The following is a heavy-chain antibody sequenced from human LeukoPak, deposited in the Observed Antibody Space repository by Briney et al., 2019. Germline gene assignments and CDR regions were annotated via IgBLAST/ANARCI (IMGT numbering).Heavy chain of an antibody. V-gene: IGHV3-23*01. CDR3: AKDSLADIDY. D-gene: IGHD3-16*01. CDR1: GFTFSSYA. J-gene: IGHJ4*02. Sequence: PGGSLRLSCVASGFTFSSYAMNWLRQAPGKGLEWVSVISGSGGSTYYADSVKGRFTISRDNSKNTLYLQMNSLRAEDTAVYYCAKDSLADIDYWGQGTLVTVSS. CDR2: ISGSGGST.